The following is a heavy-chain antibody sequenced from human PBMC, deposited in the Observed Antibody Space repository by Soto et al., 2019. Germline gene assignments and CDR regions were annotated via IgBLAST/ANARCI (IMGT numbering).Heavy chain of an antibody. CDR1: GFTFSSYW. CDR3: ARALWYDSSGYYDY. CDR2: IKQDGSEK. D-gene: IGHD3-22*01. V-gene: IGHV3-7*01. Sequence: GGSLRLSCVASGFTFSSYWMSWVRQAPGKGLEWVANIKQDGSEKYYVDSVKGRFTISRDNAKNSLYLQMNSLRAEDTAVYYCARALWYDSSGYYDYWGQGTLVTVSS. J-gene: IGHJ4*02.